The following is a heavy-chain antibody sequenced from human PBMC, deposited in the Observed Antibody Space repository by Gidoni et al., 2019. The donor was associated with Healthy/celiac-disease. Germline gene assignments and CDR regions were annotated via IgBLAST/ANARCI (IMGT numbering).Heavy chain of an antibody. V-gene: IGHV1-69*06. CDR3: ARKGNGDYYDSSGYGMDV. CDR1: GGTFSSYA. CDR2: IIPSFGTA. Sequence: QVQLVQSRAEVKQPGSSVKVSCKASGGTFSSYAISWVRQAAGQGLEWMGGIIPSFGTANDAQKFQGRVTMTADKPTSRAYMELSSLRSEETAVYYCARKGNGDYYDSSGYGMDVWGQGTTVTVSS. D-gene: IGHD3-22*01. J-gene: IGHJ6*02.